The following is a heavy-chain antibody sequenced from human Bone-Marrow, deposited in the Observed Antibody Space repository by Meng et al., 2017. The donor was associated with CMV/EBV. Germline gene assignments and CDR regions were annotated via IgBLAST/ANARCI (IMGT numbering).Heavy chain of an antibody. CDR3: ARQVETTDIVVVPAAYFNWFDP. D-gene: IGHD2-2*01. V-gene: IGHV4-59*01. CDR1: GGSISSYY. Sequence: SETLSLTCSVSGGSISSYYWSWVRQSPGKGLEWIGYIYYTGTSNYNPSLKSRVTISVDTSKNQFSLKLSSVTAADTAVYYCARQVETTDIVVVPAAYFNWFDPWGQGTLVTVSS. J-gene: IGHJ5*02. CDR2: IYYTGTS.